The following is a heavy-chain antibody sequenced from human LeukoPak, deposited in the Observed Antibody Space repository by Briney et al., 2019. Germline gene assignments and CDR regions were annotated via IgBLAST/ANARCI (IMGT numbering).Heavy chain of an antibody. Sequence: PGGSLRLSCAASGFTFSDYYMSWIRQAPGKGLEWVSYISSSGSTIYYADSVKGRFTISRDNAKNSLYLQMNSLRAEDTAVYYCAREEDCSSTSCYVALDYWGQGTLVSVSS. V-gene: IGHV3-11*04. CDR2: ISSSGSTI. CDR3: AREEDCSSTSCYVALDY. CDR1: GFTFSDYY. J-gene: IGHJ4*02. D-gene: IGHD2-2*01.